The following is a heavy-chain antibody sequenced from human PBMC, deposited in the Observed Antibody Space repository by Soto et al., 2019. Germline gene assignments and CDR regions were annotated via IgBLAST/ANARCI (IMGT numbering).Heavy chain of an antibody. D-gene: IGHD5-12*01. Sequence: GGSLRLSCAASGFTFGTYAMSWVRQAPGKGLDWVSTISGGGGSTYYADSVKGRFTISRDNSKSTLYLQMNSLRAEDTAVYYCAKYSEYSGYDGTYFDYWGQGSRVTVSS. CDR3: AKYSEYSGYDGTYFDY. CDR1: GFTFGTYA. CDR2: ISGGGGST. J-gene: IGHJ4*02. V-gene: IGHV3-23*01.